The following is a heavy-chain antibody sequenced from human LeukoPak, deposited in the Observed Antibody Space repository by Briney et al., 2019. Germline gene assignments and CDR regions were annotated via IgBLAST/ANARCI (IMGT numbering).Heavy chain of an antibody. J-gene: IGHJ4*02. D-gene: IGHD3-16*01. CDR1: GFTLSSYW. Sequence: GGSLRLFCAASGFTLSSYWMSWVRQAPGKGLEWVANIKQDGSEKHYVDSVKGRFTISRDNAKNSLYMQMNSLRAEDTAVYYCARDEYAGPGGDYWGQGTLVTVSS. CDR3: ARDEYAGPGGDY. V-gene: IGHV3-7*01. CDR2: IKQDGSEK.